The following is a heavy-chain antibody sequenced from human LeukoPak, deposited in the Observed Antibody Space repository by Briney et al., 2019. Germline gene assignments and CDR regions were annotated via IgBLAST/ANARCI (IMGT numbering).Heavy chain of an antibody. V-gene: IGHV3-74*01. D-gene: IGHD3-3*01. CDR3: ARDPPWYYDLDH. Sequence: QPGGSLRLSCAASGFTFSSYWMHWVRQAPGKGLVWVSRINSDGSSTSYADSVEGRFTISRDNAKNTLYLQMNSLRAEDTAVYYCARDPPWYYDLDHWGQGTLVTVSS. J-gene: IGHJ4*02. CDR2: INSDGSST. CDR1: GFTFSSYW.